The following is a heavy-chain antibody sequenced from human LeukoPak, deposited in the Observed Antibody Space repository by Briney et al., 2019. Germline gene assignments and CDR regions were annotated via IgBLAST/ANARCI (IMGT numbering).Heavy chain of an antibody. D-gene: IGHD3-3*01. CDR3: ARGVWSGYNYYYYMDV. CDR1: RYTFTGYY. V-gene: IGHV1-2*02. Sequence: ASVKVSCKASRYTFTGYYMHWVRQAPGQGLEWRGWIDPNSGDTNYAQKFQGRVTMTRDTTISTAYMELSSLRSDDTAEYYCARGVWSGYNYYYYMDVWGKGTTVTDSS. J-gene: IGHJ6*03. CDR2: IDPNSGDT.